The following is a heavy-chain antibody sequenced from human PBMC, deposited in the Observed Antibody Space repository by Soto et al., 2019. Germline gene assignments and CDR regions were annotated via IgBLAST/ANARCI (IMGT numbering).Heavy chain of an antibody. V-gene: IGHV1-18*01. CDR3: ARGNRIEDFDI. CDR1: GYTFNSYG. J-gene: IGHJ3*02. Sequence: QVQLVQSGAEVKKPGASVKVSCKTSGYTFNSYGISWVRQAPGQCLEWMGWISAYTGNTNYAQKLQGRVTMTTDTSTRTAYMELRSLTSDDTAVYYCARGNRIEDFDIWGQGTMVTVSS. CDR2: ISAYTGNT. D-gene: IGHD2-15*01.